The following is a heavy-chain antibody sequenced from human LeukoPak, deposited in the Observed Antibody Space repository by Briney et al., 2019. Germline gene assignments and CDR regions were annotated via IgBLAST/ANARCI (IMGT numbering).Heavy chain of an antibody. CDR2: ISAYNGNT. Sequence: ASVKVSCKASGYTFNTYGISWVRQAPGQGLEWMGWISAYNGNTNYAQNLQGRVTMTADTSTSTDYMELRSLRFDDTAVYYCARDPHYYGSGNYYQFDYWGQGTLVTVSS. J-gene: IGHJ4*02. CDR1: GYTFNTYG. V-gene: IGHV1-18*04. CDR3: ARDPHYYGSGNYYQFDY. D-gene: IGHD3-10*01.